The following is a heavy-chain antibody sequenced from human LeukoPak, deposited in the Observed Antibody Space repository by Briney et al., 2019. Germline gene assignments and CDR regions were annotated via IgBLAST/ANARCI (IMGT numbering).Heavy chain of an antibody. Sequence: GESLRLSCAASGFTFRDYWMTWVRQAPGKGLEWVATMNEDGSQKNYVDSVKGRFTISRDNAKSSLYVQMNSLTVEDAAVYYCARDIPRGTTILDYWGQGTLVTVS. V-gene: IGHV3-7*01. CDR1: GFTFRDYW. J-gene: IGHJ4*02. CDR3: ARDIPRGTTILDY. D-gene: IGHD1-26*01. CDR2: MNEDGSQK.